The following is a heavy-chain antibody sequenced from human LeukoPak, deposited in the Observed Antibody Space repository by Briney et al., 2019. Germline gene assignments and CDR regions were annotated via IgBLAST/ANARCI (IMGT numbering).Heavy chain of an antibody. CDR2: ISAYNGNT. V-gene: IGHV1-18*01. CDR3: ARDWKDIVVVPAAILDYYYGMDV. J-gene: IGHJ6*02. CDR1: GYTFTSYG. Sequence: ASVKVSCKASGYTFTSYGISWVRQAPGQGLEWMGWISAYNGNTNYAQKLQGRVTMTTDTSTSTAYMELRSLRSDDTAVYYCARDWKDIVVVPAAILDYYYGMDVWGQGTTVTVSS. D-gene: IGHD2-2*01.